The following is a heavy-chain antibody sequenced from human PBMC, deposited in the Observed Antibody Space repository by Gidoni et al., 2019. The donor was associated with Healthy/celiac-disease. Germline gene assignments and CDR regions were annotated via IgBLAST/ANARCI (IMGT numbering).Heavy chain of an antibody. V-gene: IGHV2-5*02. D-gene: IGHD5-18*01. J-gene: IGHJ5*02. CDR3: AHNGGYSYGYVGRWFDP. CDR1: GFSLSTSGVG. CDR2: IYWDDDK. Sequence: QITLKESGPTLVKPTQTLTLTCTFSGFSLSTSGVGVGWIRQPPGKALEWLALIYWDDDKRYSPSLKSRLTITKDTSKNQVVLTMTNMDPVDTATYYCAHNGGYSYGYVGRWFDPWGQGTLVTVSS.